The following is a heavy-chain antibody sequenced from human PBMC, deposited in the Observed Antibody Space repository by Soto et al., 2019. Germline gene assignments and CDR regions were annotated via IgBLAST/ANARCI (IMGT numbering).Heavy chain of an antibody. CDR3: ATFSNDFWSGLDV. V-gene: IGHV3-23*01. Sequence: EVQLLESGGGLVQPGGSLRLSCAASGFTFSSYAMSWVRQAPGKGLEWVSAISGSGGSTYYADSVKGRFTISRDNAKDTLYLQMNSLRAEDTAVYYCATFSNDFWSGLDVWGQGTTVTVSS. CDR1: GFTFSSYA. CDR2: ISGSGGST. D-gene: IGHD3-3*01. J-gene: IGHJ6*02.